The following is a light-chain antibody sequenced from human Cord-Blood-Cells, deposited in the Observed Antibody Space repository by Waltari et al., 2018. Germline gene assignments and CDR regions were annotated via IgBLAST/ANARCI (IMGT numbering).Light chain of an antibody. Sequence: EIVMTQSPATLSVSPGERATLSCRASQSVSSNLAWYQQKPGQAPRLLIYGASTRATGIPARFSGSGSGIEFTLTISSLQSEDFAVYYCQQYNNWPPGHTFGQGTKLEIK. CDR2: GAS. CDR1: QSVSSN. CDR3: QQYNNWPPGHT. V-gene: IGKV3-15*01. J-gene: IGKJ2*01.